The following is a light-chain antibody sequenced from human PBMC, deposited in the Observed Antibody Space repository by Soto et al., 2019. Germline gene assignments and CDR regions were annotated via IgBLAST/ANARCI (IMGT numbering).Light chain of an antibody. CDR3: AVWDDSLNGLV. Sequence: QSVLTQPPSASGTPGQRVTVSCSGSSSNIGSNTVNWYQQLPGTAPKLLIYSNNQRPSGVPDRFSGSKSGTSVSLAISGLQSEDEADYYCAVWDDSLNGLVIGGGTKLTVL. CDR2: SNN. CDR1: SSNIGSNT. V-gene: IGLV1-44*01. J-gene: IGLJ3*02.